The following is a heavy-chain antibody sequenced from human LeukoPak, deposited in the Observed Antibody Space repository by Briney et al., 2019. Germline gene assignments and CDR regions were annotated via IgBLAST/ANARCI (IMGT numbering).Heavy chain of an antibody. CDR1: GFTSDDYG. V-gene: IGHV3-20*04. CDR2: INCIVGGT. CDR3: ARDRVSRADISVAFDI. D-gene: IGHD6-6*01. J-gene: IGHJ3*02. Sequence: GGSPRLSCAESGFTSDDYGMSWVRHAPGEGLGWGCGINCIVGGTGSADSVKGPFSISRDKATNTRYLHMNSLRALSTALYYSARDRVSRADISVAFDIGDRGTIVTV.